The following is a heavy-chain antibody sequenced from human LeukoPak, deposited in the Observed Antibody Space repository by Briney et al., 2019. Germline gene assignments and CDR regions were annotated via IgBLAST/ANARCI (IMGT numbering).Heavy chain of an antibody. CDR1: GFTFSSYG. J-gene: IGHJ4*02. CDR3: AKDPRESPSDY. V-gene: IGHV3-30*18. CDR2: ISYDGSNK. D-gene: IGHD2-2*01. Sequence: PGGSLRLSCAASGFTFSSYGMHWVRQAPGKGLEWVAVISYDGSNKYYADSVKGRFTISRDNSKNTLYLQMNSLRAEDTAVYYCAKDPRESPSDYWGQGTLVTVSS.